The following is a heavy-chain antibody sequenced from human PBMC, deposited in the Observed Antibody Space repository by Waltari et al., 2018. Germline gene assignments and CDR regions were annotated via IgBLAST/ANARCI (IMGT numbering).Heavy chain of an antibody. J-gene: IGHJ4*02. V-gene: IGHV3-64*01. CDR2: ISSNGGST. CDR3: ARGVAGPFDY. CDR1: GFTFSSYA. D-gene: IGHD6-19*01. Sequence: EVKLVESGGGLVQPGGSLRLSCAASGFTFSSYAMHWVRQAPGKGLEYVSAISSNGGSTYYANSVKGRFTISRDNSKNTLYLQMGSLRAEDMAVYYCARGVAGPFDYWGQGTLVTVSS.